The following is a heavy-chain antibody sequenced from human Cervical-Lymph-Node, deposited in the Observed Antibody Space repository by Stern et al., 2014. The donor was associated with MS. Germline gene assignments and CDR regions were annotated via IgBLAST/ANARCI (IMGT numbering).Heavy chain of an antibody. D-gene: IGHD3-10*01. V-gene: IGHV3-33*01. CDR2: IWYDGSKK. J-gene: IGHJ4*02. Sequence: VQLVQSGGGVVQPGRSLRLSCAASGFTFTTYGMHWVRQAPGKGLEWVAVIWYDGSKKYYADSVKGRFTISRDNSKNTLYLQMNSLRAEDTAVYYCARDGGDLYGSGTFLDYWGQGTLVTVSS. CDR3: ARDGGDLYGSGTFLDY. CDR1: GFTFTTYG.